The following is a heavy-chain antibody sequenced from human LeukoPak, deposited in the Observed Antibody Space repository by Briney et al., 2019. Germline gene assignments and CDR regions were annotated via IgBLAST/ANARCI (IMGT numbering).Heavy chain of an antibody. D-gene: IGHD4-17*01. CDR3: APHGDDGTFDY. V-gene: IGHV4-30-4*01. J-gene: IGHJ4*02. CDR2: IYYSGST. CDR1: GGSISSGDYY. Sequence: SQTLSLTCTVSGGSISSGDYYWSWIRQPPGKGLEWIGYIYYSGSTYYNPSLKSRVTISVDASKNQFSLKLSSVTAADTAVYYCAPHGDDGTFDYWGQGTLVTVSS.